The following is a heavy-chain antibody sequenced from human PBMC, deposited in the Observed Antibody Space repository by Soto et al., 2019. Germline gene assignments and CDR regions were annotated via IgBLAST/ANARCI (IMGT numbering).Heavy chain of an antibody. CDR1: GGSISSYY. V-gene: IGHV4-59*01. D-gene: IGHD3-22*01. CDR3: ARGRAVHETSYYYDSSGYYNFDY. Sequence: SETLSLTCTVSGGSISSYYWSWIRQPPGKGLEWIGYIYYSGSTNYNPPLKSRVTISVDTSKNQFSLKLSSVTAADTAVYYCARGRAVHETSYYYDSSGYYNFDYWGQGTLVTVSS. CDR2: IYYSGST. J-gene: IGHJ4*02.